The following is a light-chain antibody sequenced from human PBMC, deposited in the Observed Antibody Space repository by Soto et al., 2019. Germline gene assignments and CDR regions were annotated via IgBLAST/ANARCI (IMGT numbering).Light chain of an antibody. CDR3: QQYNSYSWT. V-gene: IGKV1-5*01. CDR1: QSISSW. CDR2: DAS. Sequence: DIQITQSPSTLSASVGDRVTITCRASQSISSWLAWYQQKPGKAPKLLIYDASSLESGVPSRFRGSESGTEVTLTVSSLQHDDFATYYCQQYNSYSWTFGQGTKVEIK. J-gene: IGKJ1*01.